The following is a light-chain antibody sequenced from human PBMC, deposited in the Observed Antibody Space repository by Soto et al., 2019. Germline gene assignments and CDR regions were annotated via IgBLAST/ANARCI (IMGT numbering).Light chain of an antibody. V-gene: IGKV1-5*03. Sequence: DIQMTQSPSTLSASVGDRVTLTCRASQSISSWLAWFQQKPGKAPKLLIYKASSLESGVPSRFSGSGSGTDFTLTISSLQPDDFATYYCQQYNIYPWTFGQGTRWIS. CDR3: QQYNIYPWT. CDR1: QSISSW. CDR2: KAS. J-gene: IGKJ1*01.